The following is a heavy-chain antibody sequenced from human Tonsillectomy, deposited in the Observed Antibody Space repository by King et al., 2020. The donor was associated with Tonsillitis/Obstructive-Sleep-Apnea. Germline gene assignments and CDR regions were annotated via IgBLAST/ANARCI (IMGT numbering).Heavy chain of an antibody. J-gene: IGHJ3*02. CDR3: RYIVLVSTALHFDI. CDR2: INAENGNT. CDR1: NYTLTSFG. Sequence: VQLVESGAEVKKPGASVKVSCKASNYTLTSFGVSWVRQAPGQGLEWMGWINAENGNTNYAERYQGRVTMTADTSTTTAYMELRSLRSDDTAVYYCRYIVLVSTALHFDIWGQGTMVVVSS. V-gene: IGHV1-18*01. D-gene: IGHD5/OR15-5a*01.